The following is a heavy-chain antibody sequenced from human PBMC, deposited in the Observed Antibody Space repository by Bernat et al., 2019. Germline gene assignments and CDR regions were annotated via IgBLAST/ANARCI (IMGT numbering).Heavy chain of an antibody. CDR3: ARDLTALRTWYLDL. CDR1: GFTFSPYG. V-gene: IGHV3-21*05. CDR2: ISTSGTYI. Sequence: EVQLVESGGGLVNPGGSLRVSCAGSGFTFSPYGLNWVRQAPGKGLEWVSYISTSGTYIYYADSVRGRFTISRDNAKNSLYLQMNILRAEDTAIYYCARDLTALRTWYLDLWGRGTMVTVSS. J-gene: IGHJ2*01. D-gene: IGHD2-21*02.